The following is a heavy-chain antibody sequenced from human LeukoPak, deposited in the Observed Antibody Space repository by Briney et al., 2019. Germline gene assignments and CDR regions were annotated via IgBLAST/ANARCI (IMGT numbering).Heavy chain of an antibody. D-gene: IGHD3-9*01. V-gene: IGHV1-24*01. CDR1: GYTLTELS. J-gene: IGHJ4*02. CDR2: FDPEDGET. Sequence: GASVKVSCKVSGYTLTELSMHWVRQAPGKGLEWMGGFDPEDGETIYAQKFQGRVTMTEDTSTDTACMELSSLRSEDTAVYYCATSDILTGYTVDYWGQGTLVTVSS. CDR3: ATSDILTGYTVDY.